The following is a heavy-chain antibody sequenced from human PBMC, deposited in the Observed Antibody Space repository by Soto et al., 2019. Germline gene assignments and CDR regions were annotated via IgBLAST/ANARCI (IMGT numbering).Heavy chain of an antibody. J-gene: IGHJ6*02. Sequence: QVQLVQSGAEVKKPGASVKVSCKASGYTFTSYGISWVRQAPGQGLEWMGWISAYNGNTNYAQKLQGRVTMTTDTSTRTAYVELRSLRSDDTAVYYCARDRQDTARYYYYGMDVWGQGTTVTVSS. D-gene: IGHD6-6*01. CDR2: ISAYNGNT. CDR3: ARDRQDTARYYYYGMDV. V-gene: IGHV1-18*04. CDR1: GYTFTSYG.